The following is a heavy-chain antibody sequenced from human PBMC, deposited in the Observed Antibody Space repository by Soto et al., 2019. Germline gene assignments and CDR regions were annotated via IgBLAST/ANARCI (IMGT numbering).Heavy chain of an antibody. Sequence: VASVKVSCKSSEGTFSSYAISWVRQAPGQGLEWMGGIIPIFGTANYAQKFQGRVTITADKSTSTAYMELSSLRSEDTAVYYCARDPQIYHWNDVSYYGMDVWGQGTTVTVSS. CDR1: EGTFSSYA. J-gene: IGHJ6*02. CDR2: IIPIFGTA. D-gene: IGHD1-20*01. CDR3: ARDPQIYHWNDVSYYGMDV. V-gene: IGHV1-69*06.